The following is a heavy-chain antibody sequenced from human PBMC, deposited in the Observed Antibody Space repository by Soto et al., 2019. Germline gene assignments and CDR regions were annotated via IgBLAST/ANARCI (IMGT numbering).Heavy chain of an antibody. D-gene: IGHD3-22*01. CDR1: GFTFSSYD. V-gene: IGHV3-23*01. CDR3: AKGGRTMIQHDTFDI. J-gene: IGHJ3*02. CDR2: ISGSGGST. Sequence: GGSLRLSCGASGFTFSSYDMSWVRQAPGKGLEWVSTISGSGGSTYYADSVKGRFTISRDNSKNTMYLQMSSLRVEDTAVYYCAKGGRTMIQHDTFDIWGQGTMVTVSS.